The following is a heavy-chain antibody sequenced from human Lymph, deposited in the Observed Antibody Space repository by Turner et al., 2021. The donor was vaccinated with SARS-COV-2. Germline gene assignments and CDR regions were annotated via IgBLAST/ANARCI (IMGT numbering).Heavy chain of an antibody. V-gene: IGHV2-26*01. CDR3: ARIGHDILTGLLDWFDP. CDR1: GFPLSNGRMG. D-gene: IGHD3-9*01. J-gene: IGHJ5*02. Sequence: QVTLKESGPVLVKPTDTLTLTCTVSGFPLSNGRMGVSWIRQPPGKALEWLGHIISNDEKSYSTSLKSRLTTSKDTSKSQVVLTMTNMDPVDTGTYYCARIGHDILTGLLDWFDPWGQGTLVTVSS. CDR2: IISNDEK.